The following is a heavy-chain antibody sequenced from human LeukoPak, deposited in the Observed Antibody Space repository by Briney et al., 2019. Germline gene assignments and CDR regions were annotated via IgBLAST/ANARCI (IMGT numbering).Heavy chain of an antibody. Sequence: ASVKVSCKASGYTFTSYGISWARQAPGQGLEWMGWISAYNGNTNYAQKLQGRVTMTTDTSTSTAYMELRSLGSDDTAVYYCARDAPTWELLRSVWFDPWGQGTLVTVSS. J-gene: IGHJ5*02. CDR3: ARDAPTWELLRSVWFDP. CDR2: ISAYNGNT. V-gene: IGHV1-18*01. CDR1: GYTFTSYG. D-gene: IGHD1-26*01.